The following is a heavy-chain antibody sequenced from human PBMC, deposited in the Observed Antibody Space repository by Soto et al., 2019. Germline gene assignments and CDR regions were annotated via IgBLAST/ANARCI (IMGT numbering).Heavy chain of an antibody. CDR1: GVSFSSYA. D-gene: IGHD1-26*01. Sequence: EVQLLESGGGLVRPGGSLRLSCTASGVSFSSYALSWVRQAPGKGLEWVSTISGSKTYYADSVKGRFSISRDTSKTTLYLEMTSLRVEDTAVYYCARWSFLDYWGQGTRGTVS. J-gene: IGHJ4*02. CDR3: ARWSFLDY. V-gene: IGHV3-23*05. CDR2: ISGSKT.